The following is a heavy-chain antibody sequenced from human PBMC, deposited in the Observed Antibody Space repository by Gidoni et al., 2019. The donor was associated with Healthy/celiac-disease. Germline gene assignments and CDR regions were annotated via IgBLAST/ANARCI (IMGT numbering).Heavy chain of an antibody. CDR1: GYTFTSYG. CDR2: ISAYNGNT. J-gene: IGHJ4*02. V-gene: IGHV1-18*01. Sequence: QVQLVQSGAEVKKPGASVKVSCKASGYTFTSYGISWVRQAPGQGLEWMGWISAYNGNTNHAQKLQGRVTMTTDTSTSTAYMELRSLRSDDTAVYYCARDRRYYGSGSMEDYWGQGTLVTVSS. D-gene: IGHD3-10*01. CDR3: ARDRRYYGSGSMEDY.